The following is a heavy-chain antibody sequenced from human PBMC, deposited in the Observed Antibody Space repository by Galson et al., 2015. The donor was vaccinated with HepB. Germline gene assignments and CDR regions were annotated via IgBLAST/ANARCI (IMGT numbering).Heavy chain of an antibody. D-gene: IGHD2-2*01. CDR1: GGSIRSGGYY. Sequence: TLSLTCTVSGGSIRSGGYYWSWIRQHPGKGLESIGYISYSGSAYYNPSPKSRIIISMDTSKNQFFLQLNSVTAADTAVYYCARGIRTVDAFDVWGQGTMVTVSS. J-gene: IGHJ3*01. CDR3: ARGIRTVDAFDV. V-gene: IGHV4-31*03. CDR2: ISYSGSA.